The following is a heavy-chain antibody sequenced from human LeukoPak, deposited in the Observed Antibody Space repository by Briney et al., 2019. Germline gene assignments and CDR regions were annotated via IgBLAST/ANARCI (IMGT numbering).Heavy chain of an antibody. CDR1: GYIFTGYC. J-gene: IGHJ4*02. CDR3: ATGGDCITD. Sequence: ASVKVSCKASGYIFTGYCMHWVRQAPGQGLEWMGIINPSGGTTSYAQKFQGRVTMTRDTSISTAYMELSRLRSDDTAVYYCATGGDCITDWGQGTLVTVSS. D-gene: IGHD2-21*02. CDR2: INPSGGTT. V-gene: IGHV1-46*01.